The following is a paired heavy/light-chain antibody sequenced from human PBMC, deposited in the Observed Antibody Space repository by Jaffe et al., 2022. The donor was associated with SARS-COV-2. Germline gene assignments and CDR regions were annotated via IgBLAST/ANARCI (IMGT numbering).Heavy chain of an antibody. J-gene: IGHJ4*02. CDR2: ISSSSSII. Sequence: EVQLVESGGSLVQPGGSLRLSCAASGFTFSSYEMNWVRQAPGKGLEWVSYISSSSSIIYYADSVKGRFTISRDNAKNSLYLQMNSLRAEDTAVYFCASLIVGATYLDYWGQGTLVTVSS. CDR3: ASLIVGATYLDY. CDR1: GFTFSSYE. V-gene: IGHV3-48*03. D-gene: IGHD1-26*01.
Light chain of an antibody. V-gene: IGLV3-9*01. CDR1: NIGSKN. CDR2: RDI. Sequence: YELTQPLSVSVALGQTARITCGGNNIGSKNVHWYQQKPGQAPVLVIYRDINRPSGIPERFSGSNSRNTATLTISRAQAGDEADYYCQVWDSSPVVFGGGTKLTVL. CDR3: QVWDSSPVV. J-gene: IGLJ2*01.